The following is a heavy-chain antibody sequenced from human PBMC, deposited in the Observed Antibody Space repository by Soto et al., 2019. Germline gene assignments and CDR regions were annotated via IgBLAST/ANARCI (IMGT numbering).Heavy chain of an antibody. CDR2: ISSSSSYI. CDR1: GFTFSSYS. J-gene: IGHJ6*02. V-gene: IGHV3-21*01. D-gene: IGHD2-2*02. Sequence: GGSLRLSCAASGFTFSSYSMNWVRQAPGKGLEWVSSISSSSSYIYYADSVKGRFTISRDNAKNSLYLQMNSLRAEDTAVYYCARDGPGVPAAIDYYYGMDVWGQGTTVTAP. CDR3: ARDGPGVPAAIDYYYGMDV.